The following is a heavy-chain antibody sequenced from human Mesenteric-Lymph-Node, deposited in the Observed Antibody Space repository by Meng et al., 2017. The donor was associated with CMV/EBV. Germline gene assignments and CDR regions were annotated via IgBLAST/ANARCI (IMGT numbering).Heavy chain of an antibody. CDR1: GGSFSGYY. D-gene: IGHD3-9*01. Sequence: QVQLPQVGGGLLKPSETLSVTCAVYGGSFSGYYWNWIRQSPEKGLEWIGEINHSGSTTYNPSFTSRIIISVDTSTNQISLNMSSVTAADTAVYYCARGSSYDILTGYFDYWGQGALVTVSS. CDR3: ARGSSYDILTGYFDY. V-gene: IGHV4-34*02. J-gene: IGHJ4*02. CDR2: INHSGST.